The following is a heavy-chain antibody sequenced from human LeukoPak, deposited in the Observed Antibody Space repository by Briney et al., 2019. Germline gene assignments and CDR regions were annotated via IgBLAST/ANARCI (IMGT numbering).Heavy chain of an antibody. CDR1: GFTFSSHA. Sequence: GGSLRLSCAASGFTFSSHAVHWVRQAPGKGLEWVAVIWYDGSNKYYADSVKGRFTISRDNSKNTLYLQMNSLRAEDTAVYYCARDAGGYDILTGYYMGNWFDPWGQGTLVTVSS. V-gene: IGHV3-33*08. CDR3: ARDAGGYDILTGYYMGNWFDP. J-gene: IGHJ5*02. D-gene: IGHD3-9*01. CDR2: IWYDGSNK.